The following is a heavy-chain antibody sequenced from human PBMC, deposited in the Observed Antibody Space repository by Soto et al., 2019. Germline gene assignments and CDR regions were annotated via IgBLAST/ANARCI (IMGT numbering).Heavy chain of an antibody. CDR2: IYFSGST. CDR1: GGSISNGGYY. V-gene: IGHV4-31*11. CDR3: ARDSHSQQPNHRWGGGYMDV. J-gene: IGHJ6*03. D-gene: IGHD6-13*01. Sequence: QVQLQESGPGLVKPSQTLSLTCAVSGGSISNGGYYWSWIRQHPGKGLEWIGSIYFSGSTYYNPSLKSRVTISVATPKNQFSLKLSSVTAADPAVYYCARDSHSQQPNHRWGGGYMDVWGKGTTVTVSS.